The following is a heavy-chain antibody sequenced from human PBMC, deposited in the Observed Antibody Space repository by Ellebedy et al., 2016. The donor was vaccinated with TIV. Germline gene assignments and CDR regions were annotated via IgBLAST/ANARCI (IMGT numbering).Heavy chain of an antibody. J-gene: IGHJ4*02. CDR2: ITGTGGNA. CDR3: SRGIAAVMY. V-gene: IGHV3-23*01. D-gene: IGHD6-13*01. CDR1: GFTFNSYA. Sequence: GESLKISCVASGFTFNSYAMAWVRQAPGKGLEWVSFITGTGGNAYYADSVKGRFTISRDNSKNSLYLQMNSLRAEDTAVYYCSRGIAAVMYWGQGTLVTVSS.